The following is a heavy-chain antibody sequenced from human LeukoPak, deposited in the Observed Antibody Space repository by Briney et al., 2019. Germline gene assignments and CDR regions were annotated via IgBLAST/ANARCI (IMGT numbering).Heavy chain of an antibody. D-gene: IGHD4-17*01. CDR2: ISYDGSNK. V-gene: IGHV3-30*04. CDR3: ARGSATTVTSFDY. Sequence: GGSLRLSCATSGFIFSNYAVNWVRQAPGKGLEWVAVISYDGSNKYYADSVKGRFTISRDNSKNTLYLQMNSLRAEDTAVYYCARGSATTVTSFDYWGQGTLVTVSS. CDR1: GFIFSNYA. J-gene: IGHJ4*02.